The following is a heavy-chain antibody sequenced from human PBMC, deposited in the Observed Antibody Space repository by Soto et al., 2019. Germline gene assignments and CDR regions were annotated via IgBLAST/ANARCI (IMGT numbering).Heavy chain of an antibody. CDR1: GDSISSGTYY. CDR2: AYYSGST. CDR3: ARSYCSPTTCYAIFDY. V-gene: IGHV4-61*01. Sequence: SETLSLTCTVSGDSISSGTYYWSWIRQPPGKELEWIGYAYYSGSTNYNPSLKSRVTISVDTSKNQFSLKLSSVTAADTAVYYCARSYCSPTTCYAIFDYWGRGTLVTVSS. D-gene: IGHD2-2*01. J-gene: IGHJ4*02.